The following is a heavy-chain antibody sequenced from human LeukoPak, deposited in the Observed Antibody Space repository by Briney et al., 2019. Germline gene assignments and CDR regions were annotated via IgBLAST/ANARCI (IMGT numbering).Heavy chain of an antibody. CDR1: GGSISSYY. V-gene: IGHV4-59*08. D-gene: IGHD1-26*01. Sequence: SETLSLTCTVSGGSISSYYWSWIRQPPGKGLEWIGYIYYSGSTNYNPSLKSRVTISVDTSKNQFSLKLSSVTAADTAVYYCAREARDAFDIWGQGTMVTVSS. CDR3: AREARDAFDI. CDR2: IYYSGST. J-gene: IGHJ3*02.